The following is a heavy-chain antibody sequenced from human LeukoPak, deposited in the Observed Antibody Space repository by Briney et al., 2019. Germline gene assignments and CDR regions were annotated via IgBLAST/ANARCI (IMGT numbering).Heavy chain of an antibody. Sequence: GESLKISCKGSGYSFFTYWIGWVRQMPGKGLEWMGIIYPGDSDTRYSPSFQGQVTISVDKSVSTAYLQWNSLKASDTAIYYCARRRAVAGTYFFDYWGQGTLVTVSS. CDR1: GYSFFTYW. J-gene: IGHJ4*02. CDR3: ARRRAVAGTYFFDY. CDR2: IYPGDSDT. V-gene: IGHV5-51*01. D-gene: IGHD6-19*01.